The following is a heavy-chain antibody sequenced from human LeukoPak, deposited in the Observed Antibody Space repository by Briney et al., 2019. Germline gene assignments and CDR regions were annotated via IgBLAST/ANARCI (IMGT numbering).Heavy chain of an antibody. Sequence: SDTLSLTCAVSGYSISSSNWWGWIRQPPGKGLEWIGYIYYSGSTYYNPSLKSRVTMSVDTSKNQFSLKLSSVTAVDTAVYYCARDRYYYDSSGYYLKRSHLDYWGQGTLVTVSS. CDR1: GYSISSSNW. J-gene: IGHJ4*02. D-gene: IGHD3-22*01. V-gene: IGHV4-28*03. CDR2: IYYSGST. CDR3: ARDRYYYDSSGYYLKRSHLDY.